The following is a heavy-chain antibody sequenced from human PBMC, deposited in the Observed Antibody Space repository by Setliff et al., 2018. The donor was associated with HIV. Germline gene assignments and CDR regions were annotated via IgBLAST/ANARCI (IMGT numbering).Heavy chain of an antibody. CDR1: GVSTSSSSYY. CDR3: ACRYYDLWSNYYTGNPY. V-gene: IGHV4-39*07. D-gene: IGHD3-3*01. Sequence: SETLSLTCTVSGVSTSSSSYYWGWIRQPPGPGLEWIGYVYHSGTTYYNPSLKSRVTISLDTSRNQFSLKLTSMTAADTSVYYCACRYYDLWSNYYTGNPYWGRGTLVTVSS. CDR2: VYHSGTT. J-gene: IGHJ4*02.